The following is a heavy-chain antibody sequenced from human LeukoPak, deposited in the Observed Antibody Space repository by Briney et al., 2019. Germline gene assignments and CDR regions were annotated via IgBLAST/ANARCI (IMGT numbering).Heavy chain of an antibody. CDR3: ARQHIVVVTAITYYYYGMDV. CDR2: ISYDGSNK. D-gene: IGHD2-21*02. CDR1: GFTFSSYW. J-gene: IGHJ6*02. Sequence: PGGSLRLSCAASGFTFSSYWMSWVRQAPGKGLEWVAVISYDGSNKYYADSVKGRFTISRDNSKNTLYLQMNSLRAEDTAVYYCARQHIVVVTAITYYYYGMDVWGQGTTVTVSS. V-gene: IGHV3-30-3*01.